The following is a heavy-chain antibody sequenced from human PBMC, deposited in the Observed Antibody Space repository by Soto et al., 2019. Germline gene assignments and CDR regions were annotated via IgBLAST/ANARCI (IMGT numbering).Heavy chain of an antibody. CDR3: ASSGGYSSSWYGSDYYGMDV. V-gene: IGHV4-61*01. D-gene: IGHD6-13*01. CDR2: IDYSGST. CDR1: GGSVSSGSYY. Sequence: SETLSLTCTVSGGSVSSGSYYWSWIRQPPGKGLEWIGYIDYSGSTNYNPSLKSRVTISVDTSKNQFSLKLSSVTAADTAVYYCASSGGYSSSWYGSDYYGMDVWGQGTTVTVSS. J-gene: IGHJ6*02.